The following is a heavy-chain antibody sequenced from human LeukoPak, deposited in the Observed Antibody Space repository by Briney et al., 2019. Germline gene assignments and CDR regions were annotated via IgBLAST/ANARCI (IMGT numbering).Heavy chain of an antibody. V-gene: IGHV1-8*01. CDR3: ARGPRREQLVYRRFDP. D-gene: IGHD6-13*01. Sequence: ASVTVSCKASGYTFTSYDINWVRQAPGQGLEGMGWMNPNSGNTGYAQKFQGRVTLTRHTSISTAYFELSSMRSEDTAVYCCARGPRREQLVYRRFDPWRQGTQVSDSS. CDR1: GYTFTSYD. CDR2: MNPNSGNT. J-gene: IGHJ5*02.